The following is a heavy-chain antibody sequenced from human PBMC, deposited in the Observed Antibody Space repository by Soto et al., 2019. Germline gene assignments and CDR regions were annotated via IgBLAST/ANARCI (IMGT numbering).Heavy chain of an antibody. D-gene: IGHD2-2*01. CDR2: IYYSGST. V-gene: IGHV4-59*01. Sequence: QVQLQESGPGLVKPSETLSLTCTVSGGSISSYFWSWIRQPPGKGLEWIGYIYYSGSTNYNPSLMSRVTISVDTSKNQFSLKLGAVSAADTAVYYCASSTSWVPLPPWGYWGQGTLVTVSS. CDR3: ASSTSWVPLPPWGY. CDR1: GGSISSYF. J-gene: IGHJ4*02.